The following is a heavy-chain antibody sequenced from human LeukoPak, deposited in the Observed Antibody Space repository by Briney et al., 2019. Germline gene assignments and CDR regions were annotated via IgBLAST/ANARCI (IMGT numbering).Heavy chain of an antibody. D-gene: IGHD6-6*01. CDR3: ARLFPASRHYFDY. CDR1: GFSVSSSY. J-gene: IGHJ4*02. CDR2: IYGGGST. Sequence: GGSLRLSCAVSGFSVSSSYLAWVRQAPGEGLIWISVIYGGGSTYYADSVRGRFTISRDDSKNALFLQMHSLGVEDTAVYYCARLFPASRHYFDYWGQGAWSPSPQ. V-gene: IGHV3-53*01.